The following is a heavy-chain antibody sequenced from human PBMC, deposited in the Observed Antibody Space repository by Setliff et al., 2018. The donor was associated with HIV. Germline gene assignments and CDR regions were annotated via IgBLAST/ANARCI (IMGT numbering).Heavy chain of an antibody. CDR1: GFQFQPYI. Sequence: LSLSCLASGFQFQPYILHWVRQAPGKGLEWVAVISNDALQTYYADSVRGRFTISRDNSKNSLYLQMNSLTTEDTALYYCAKSFHGGWNPGDLMDYWGQGTLVTVSS. D-gene: IGHD1-1*01. V-gene: IGHV3-30*18. J-gene: IGHJ4*02. CDR2: ISNDALQT. CDR3: AKSFHGGWNPGDLMDY.